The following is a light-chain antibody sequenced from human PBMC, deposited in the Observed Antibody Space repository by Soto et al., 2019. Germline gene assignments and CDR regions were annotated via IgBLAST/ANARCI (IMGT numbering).Light chain of an antibody. J-gene: IGLJ2*01. CDR3: CSFARRSTLI. CDR2: EGG. Sequence: QSVLTQPASVSGSPGQSITISCTGTSSDVGNYNLVSWYQQYPGKAPKLMIYEGGKRPSGVSNRFSGSKSGNMASLTISGLQAEDEADYYCCSFARRSTLIFGGGTKLTVL. CDR1: SSDVGNYNL. V-gene: IGLV2-23*01.